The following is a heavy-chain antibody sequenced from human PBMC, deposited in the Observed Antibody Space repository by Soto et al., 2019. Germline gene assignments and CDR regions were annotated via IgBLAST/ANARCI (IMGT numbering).Heavy chain of an antibody. CDR3: ARWGSSDYYGSGSYNPDP. Sequence: ASVKVSCKASGYTFTSYGISWVRQAPGQGLEWMGWISAYNGNTNYAQKLQGRVTMTTDTSTSTAYMELRSLRSDDTAVYYCARWGSSDYYGSGSYNPDPWGQGTLVTVSS. D-gene: IGHD3-10*01. CDR1: GYTFTSYG. J-gene: IGHJ5*02. V-gene: IGHV1-18*01. CDR2: ISAYNGNT.